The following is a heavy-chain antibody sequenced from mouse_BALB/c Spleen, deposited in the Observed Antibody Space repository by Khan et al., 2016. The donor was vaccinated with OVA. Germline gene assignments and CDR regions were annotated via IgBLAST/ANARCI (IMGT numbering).Heavy chain of an antibody. Sequence: QVQLKQSGAELARPGASVKMSCKASGYTFTSYTIHWIKLRPGQGLEWIGYINPSNGYTNYNQKFKDKATLTADKSSTTAYMQLSSLTSDDSAVYNCVRDGAYCWDDGCFASFVQGTLVTVSA. CDR3: VRDGAYCWDDGCFAS. CDR1: GYTFTSYT. D-gene: IGHD4-1*01. J-gene: IGHJ3*01. V-gene: IGHV1-4*01. CDR2: INPSNGYT.